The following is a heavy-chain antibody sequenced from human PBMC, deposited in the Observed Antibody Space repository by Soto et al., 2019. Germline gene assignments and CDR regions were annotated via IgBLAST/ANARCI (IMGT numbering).Heavy chain of an antibody. CDR1: GGSIDNYEYY. J-gene: IGHJ4*02. D-gene: IGHD6-6*01. Sequence: LSLTCTVSGGSIDNYEYYWTWIRQPPGKGLEWVGYIYYSGRTNYNPSLNSRLTISLDTSKNQFSLRLTSVSAADTAMYYCARDRSNSPDYFDFWGQATLVTV. CDR2: IYYSGRT. CDR3: ARDRSNSPDYFDF. V-gene: IGHV4-30-4*01.